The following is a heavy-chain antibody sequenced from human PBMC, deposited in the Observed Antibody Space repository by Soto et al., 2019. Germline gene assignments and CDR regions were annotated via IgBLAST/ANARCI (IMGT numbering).Heavy chain of an antibody. J-gene: IGHJ5*02. Sequence: EVQLLESGGGLVQPGGSLRLSCAASGFIFSNYAINWVRQAPGKGLEWVSAVGGNGLDTYYADSVKGRFTISRDNSKNTLYRQMNSLRAEDTAVYYCARRTGYPFDPRGQGTVVTVSS. D-gene: IGHD3-9*01. CDR3: ARRTGYPFDP. CDR1: GFIFSNYA. V-gene: IGHV3-23*01. CDR2: VGGNGLDT.